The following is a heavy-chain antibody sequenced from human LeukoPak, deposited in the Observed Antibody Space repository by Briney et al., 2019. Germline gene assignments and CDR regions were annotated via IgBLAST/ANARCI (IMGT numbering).Heavy chain of an antibody. CDR1: GVSISSYY. V-gene: IGHV4-4*07. CDR2: IYTSGST. D-gene: IGHD3-10*01. CDR3: ARGMRFGELLHPIYFDY. J-gene: IGHJ4*02. Sequence: SETLSLTCTASGVSISSYYWSWIRQPAGKGLEWIGRIYTSGSTNYNPSLKSRVTMSVDTSKNQFSLKLSSVTAADTAVYYCARGMRFGELLHPIYFDYWGQGTLVTVSS.